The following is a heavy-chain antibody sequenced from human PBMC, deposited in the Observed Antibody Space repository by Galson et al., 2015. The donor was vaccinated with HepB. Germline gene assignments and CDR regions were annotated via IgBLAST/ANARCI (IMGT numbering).Heavy chain of an antibody. Sequence: SLRLSCAASGFSFSSYSIDWVRQAPGKGLEWVSSISSSGNYIYYANSLKGRFTISRDNAKNSLYLQMNSLRAEDTAVYYCARVSNYGDIRDSFDIWGQGTVVTVSS. CDR1: GFSFSSYS. V-gene: IGHV3-21*06. D-gene: IGHD4-17*01. CDR2: ISSSGNYI. J-gene: IGHJ3*02. CDR3: ARVSNYGDIRDSFDI.